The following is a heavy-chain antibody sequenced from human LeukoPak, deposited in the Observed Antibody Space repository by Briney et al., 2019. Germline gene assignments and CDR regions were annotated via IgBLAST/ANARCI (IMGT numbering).Heavy chain of an antibody. CDR2: IGTAGDT. CDR3: ARGIRGYYDSSGYYYYFDY. V-gene: IGHV3-13*01. CDR1: GFTFSSYD. D-gene: IGHD3-22*01. J-gene: IGHJ4*02. Sequence: GGSLRLSCAASGFTFSSYDMHWVRQATGKGLEWVSAIGTAGDTYYPGSVKGRFTISRENAKNSLYLQMNSLRAGDTAVYYCARGIRGYYDSSGYYYYFDYWGQGTLVTVSS.